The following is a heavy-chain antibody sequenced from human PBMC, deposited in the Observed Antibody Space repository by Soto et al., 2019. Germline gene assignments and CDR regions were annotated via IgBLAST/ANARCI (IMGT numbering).Heavy chain of an antibody. V-gene: IGHV1-18*01. CDR3: ARDERPGGPFDY. CDR1: GYTFTSYG. J-gene: IGHJ4*02. CDR2: TSDYNGNT. D-gene: IGHD3-16*01. Sequence: QVQLVQSGAEVKKPGASVKVSCKASGYTFTSYGISWVRQAPGQGLEWMGWTSDYNGNTNNAQKLQGRVTITTDTSTSTAYMDLRSLRSDDTAVYYCARDERPGGPFDYWGQASLVTVSS.